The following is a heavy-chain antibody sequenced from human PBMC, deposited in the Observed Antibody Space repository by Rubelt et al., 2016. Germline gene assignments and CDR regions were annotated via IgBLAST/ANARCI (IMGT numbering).Heavy chain of an antibody. CDR2: ISCYNGDT. CDR3: ARDPSNTSGDYAYSDY. CDR1: GYTFQRYG. V-gene: IGHV1-18*01. Sequence: EVKKPGASVTVSCTASGYTFQRYGITWVRQAPGQGLEWMGWISCYNGDTKYARNLEGRVTVTTDTSTSTVYMEMRSLRSDDTAVYYCARDPSNTSGDYAYSDYWGQGTLVTVSS. D-gene: IGHD3-22*01. J-gene: IGHJ4*02.